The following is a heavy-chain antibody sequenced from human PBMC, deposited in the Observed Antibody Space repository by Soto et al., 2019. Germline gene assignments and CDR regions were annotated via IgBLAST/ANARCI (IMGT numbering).Heavy chain of an antibody. V-gene: IGHV3-7*01. CDR3: ARGSPGYSSSWYYYMDV. CDR1: GFTFSSYW. CDR2: IKQDGSEK. J-gene: IGHJ6*03. D-gene: IGHD6-13*01. Sequence: GGPLRLSCAASGFTFSSYWMSWVRQAPGKGLEWVANIKQDGSEKYYVDSVKGRFTISRDNAKNSLYLQMNSLRAEDTAVYYCARGSPGYSSSWYYYMDVWGKGTTVTV.